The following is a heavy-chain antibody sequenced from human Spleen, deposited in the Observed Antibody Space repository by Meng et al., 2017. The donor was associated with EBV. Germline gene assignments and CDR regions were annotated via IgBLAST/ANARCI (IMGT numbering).Heavy chain of an antibody. V-gene: IGHV1-69*01. CDR1: GGTFSSYA. J-gene: IGHJ4*02. CDR3: ASESGRGYTPDY. CDR2: LIPMFGAP. D-gene: IGHD3-10*01. Sequence: QVQWGQAGAGVKKPGSSVKVSCKTSGGTFSSYAISWVRQAPGQGLEWMGGLIPMFGAPNYAQKFQGRVTIIADESTSTHYMELSSLRSEDTAVYYCASESGRGYTPDYWGQGTLVTVSS.